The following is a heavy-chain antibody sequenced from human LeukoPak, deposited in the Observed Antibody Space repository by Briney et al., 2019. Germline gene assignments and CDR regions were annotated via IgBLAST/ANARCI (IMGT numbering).Heavy chain of an antibody. V-gene: IGHV4-4*09. CDR1: GGSISTYY. D-gene: IGHD1-1*01. CDR3: ARVNINNWHSCDY. CDR2: IYSSGST. J-gene: IGHJ4*02. Sequence: SETLSLTCTVSGGSISTYYWSWIRQPPGKGLEWIGYIYSSGSTYYNPSLKSRVTISVDTSKNQFSLKLSSVTAADTAVYYCARVNINNWHSCDYWGQGTLVTVSS.